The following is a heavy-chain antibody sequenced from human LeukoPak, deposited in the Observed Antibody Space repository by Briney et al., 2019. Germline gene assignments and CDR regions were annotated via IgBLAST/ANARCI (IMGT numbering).Heavy chain of an antibody. J-gene: IGHJ4*02. CDR2: ISGSGGST. D-gene: IGHD3-3*01. CDR1: GFTFSSYS. V-gene: IGHV3-23*01. CDR3: GRSLGVVISAPGRHIDY. Sequence: GGSLRLSCAASGFTFSSYSMNWVRQAPGKGLEWVSAISGSGGSTYYADSVKGRFTISRDNSKNTLYLQMNSLRAEDTAVYYCGRSLGVVISAPGRHIDYWGQGTLVTVSS.